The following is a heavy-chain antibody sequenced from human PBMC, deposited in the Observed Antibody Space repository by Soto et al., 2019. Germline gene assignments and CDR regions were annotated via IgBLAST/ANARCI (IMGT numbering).Heavy chain of an antibody. CDR1: GGSISSGGYY. Sequence: SETLSLTCTVSGGSISSGGYYWSWIRQHPGKGLEWIGYIYYSGSTYYNPSLKSRVTISVDTSKNQFSLKLSSVTAADTAVYYCARAGGPLVVPAAMGYFQHWGQGTLVTVSS. J-gene: IGHJ1*01. D-gene: IGHD2-2*01. V-gene: IGHV4-31*03. CDR2: IYYSGST. CDR3: ARAGGPLVVPAAMGYFQH.